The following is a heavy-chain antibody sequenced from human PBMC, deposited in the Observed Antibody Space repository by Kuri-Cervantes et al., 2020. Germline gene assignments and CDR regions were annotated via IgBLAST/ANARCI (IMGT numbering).Heavy chain of an antibody. Sequence: GGSLRLSCAVSGFTFSDAWMSWVRQAPGKGLEWVSSISGNSKHIYYAESVRGRFTISRDNAKNSLYLQMNNLEAGDTAFYYCAREGGSGSYYEGFDYWGQGTLVTVSS. CDR3: AREGGSGSYYEGFDY. J-gene: IGHJ4*02. CDR1: GFTFSDAW. CDR2: ISGNSKHI. V-gene: IGHV3-21*03. D-gene: IGHD1-26*01.